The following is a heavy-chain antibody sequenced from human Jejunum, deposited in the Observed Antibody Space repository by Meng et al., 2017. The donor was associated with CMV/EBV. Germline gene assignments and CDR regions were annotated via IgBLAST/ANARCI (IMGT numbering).Heavy chain of an antibody. CDR1: G. CDR2: ININSGKT. V-gene: IGHV1-18*01. Sequence: GISWVRQAPGQGLEWMGWININSGKTNYAQKLQDRVTMTTDTSTSTAYMELTSLTSDDTAVYYCASDASRWSGPFGNQYYYGMEVWGQGTTVTVSS. CDR3: ASDASRWSGPFGNQYYYGMEV. J-gene: IGHJ6*02. D-gene: IGHD4-23*01.